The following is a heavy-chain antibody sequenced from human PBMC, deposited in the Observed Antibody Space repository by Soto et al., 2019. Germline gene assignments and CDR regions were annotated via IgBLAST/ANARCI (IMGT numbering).Heavy chain of an antibody. D-gene: IGHD5-12*01. CDR1: GYSFSSYC. J-gene: IGHJ4*02. V-gene: IGHV5-10-1*01. Sequence: PGESLKIFRRGSGYSFSSYCISWGRPIPGEGPRWKGRIEPSDHHTNYSPASQATVTISADKSISTASLQWTSWKATDTALYYCASTNITIREAARIDIWARETLVT. CDR2: IEPSDHHT. CDR3: ASTNITIREAARIDI.